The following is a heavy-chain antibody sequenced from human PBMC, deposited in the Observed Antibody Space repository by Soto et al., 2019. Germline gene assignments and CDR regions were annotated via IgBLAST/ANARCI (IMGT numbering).Heavy chain of an antibody. D-gene: IGHD3-3*01. CDR3: ARDQRFLEWFSAFDI. CDR1: GFTFSSYG. Sequence: QVQLVESGGGVVQPGRSLRLSCAASGFTFSSYGMHWVRQAPGKGLEWVAVIWYDGSNKYYADSVKGRFTISRDNSKNTLYLQMNSLRAEDTAVYYCARDQRFLEWFSAFDIWGQGTMVTVSS. CDR2: IWYDGSNK. V-gene: IGHV3-33*01. J-gene: IGHJ3*02.